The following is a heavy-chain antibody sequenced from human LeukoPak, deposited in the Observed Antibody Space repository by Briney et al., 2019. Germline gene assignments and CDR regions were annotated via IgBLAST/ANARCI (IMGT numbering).Heavy chain of an antibody. CDR2: INPSGGST. D-gene: IGHD3-22*01. J-gene: IGHJ5*02. V-gene: IGHV1-46*01. CDR1: GYTFTSYY. Sequence: ASVTVSYQASGYTFTSYYMHWVRQAPGQALEWMGIINPSGGSTSYPQKFQGRVTITRDMTTSTVYMELSSLRSDDTAVYYCARDRTAVVITTYGDGSRNWFVPWGQGTLVTVSS. CDR3: ARDRTAVVITTYGDGSRNWFVP.